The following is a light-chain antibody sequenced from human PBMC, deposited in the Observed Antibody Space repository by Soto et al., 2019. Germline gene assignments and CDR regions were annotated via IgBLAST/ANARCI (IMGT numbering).Light chain of an antibody. CDR3: QQYSSYSPIT. V-gene: IGKV1-5*03. CDR1: QSINNW. J-gene: IGKJ5*01. CDR2: KAS. Sequence: DIQLTQSPSTVSASVGDRLTITFRASQSINNWLAWYQKKPGRAPKLLIYKASVLETVAPSRFSGTGSGTEFTLTINGLQPDDFATYYCQQYSSYSPITFGQGTRLEIK.